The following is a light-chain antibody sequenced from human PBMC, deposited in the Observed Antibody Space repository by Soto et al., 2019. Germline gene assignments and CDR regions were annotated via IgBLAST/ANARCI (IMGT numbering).Light chain of an antibody. V-gene: IGLV2-8*01. CDR1: SSDVGGYNY. CDR2: EVS. CDR3: SSYAGSNVVL. Sequence: QSVLTQPPSASGSPGQSVTISCTGTSSDVGGYNYVSWYQQHPGKAPKLMIYEVSKRPSGVPDRISGSKSGNTASLTVSGLQAEDEADYYCSSYAGSNVVLFGGGTKVTVL. J-gene: IGLJ2*01.